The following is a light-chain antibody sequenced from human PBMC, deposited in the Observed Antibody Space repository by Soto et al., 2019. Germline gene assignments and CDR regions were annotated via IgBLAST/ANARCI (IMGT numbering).Light chain of an antibody. CDR3: QQYGISPGT. CDR1: QSVSSSY. Sequence: EIVLTQSPGTLSLSPGERATLSCRASQSVSSSYLAWYQQKPGQAPRLLISGASSRATGIPDRFSGGGSGTDFTLTISGLEPEDFAVYFCQQYGISPGTFGQGTKVEIK. J-gene: IGKJ1*01. CDR2: GAS. V-gene: IGKV3-20*01.